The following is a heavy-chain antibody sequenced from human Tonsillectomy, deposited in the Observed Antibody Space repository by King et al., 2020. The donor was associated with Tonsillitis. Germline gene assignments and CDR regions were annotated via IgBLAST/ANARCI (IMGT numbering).Heavy chain of an antibody. D-gene: IGHD3-16*01. CDR3: ARDPFGGGDIFDI. CDR1: GVTFSTYS. V-gene: IGHV3-21*01. CDR2: ISGSWRNI. Sequence: VQLVESGGGLVKPGGSLRLSCAASGVTFSTYSMNWVSHAPGKGLEWVSSISGSWRNIYYADSVKGRFTVSRDNAKNSLYLQMNSLRAEDTAVYYCARDPFGGGDIFDIWGQGTLVTVSS. J-gene: IGHJ3*02.